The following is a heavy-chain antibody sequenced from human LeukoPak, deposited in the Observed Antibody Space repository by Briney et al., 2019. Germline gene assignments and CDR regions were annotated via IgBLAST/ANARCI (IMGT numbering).Heavy chain of an antibody. D-gene: IGHD3-10*01. Sequence: GGSLRLSCAASGFTFRNFGMHWVRQAPGKGLEWVAVIWYDGSDKKYADSVKDRFTISRDNSKNTLHLQMNSLRADDTAVYYCARDRSGLKYFDFWGQGTLVTVSS. CDR3: ARDRSGLKYFDF. V-gene: IGHV3-33*01. CDR1: GFTFRNFG. J-gene: IGHJ4*02. CDR2: IWYDGSDK.